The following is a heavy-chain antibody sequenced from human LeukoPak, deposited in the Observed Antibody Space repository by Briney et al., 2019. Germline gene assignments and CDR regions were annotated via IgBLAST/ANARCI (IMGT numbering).Heavy chain of an antibody. CDR2: IYYSGST. CDR1: GGSIRSSTYY. Sequence: SETLSLTCTVSGGSIRSSTYYWGWIRQPPGKGLEWIGSIYYSGSTYYNPSLKSRITISVDTSKNQFSLKLSSVTAADTTVYYCAISSGWYGAKFDYWGQGTLVTVSS. V-gene: IGHV4-39*07. CDR3: AISSGWYGAKFDY. D-gene: IGHD6-19*01. J-gene: IGHJ4*02.